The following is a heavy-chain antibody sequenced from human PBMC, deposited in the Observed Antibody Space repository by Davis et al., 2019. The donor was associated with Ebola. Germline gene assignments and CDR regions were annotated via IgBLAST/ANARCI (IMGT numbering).Heavy chain of an antibody. D-gene: IGHD2-15*01. V-gene: IGHV1-18*01. CDR1: GYTFTSYG. J-gene: IGHJ6*02. Sequence: ASVKVSCKASGYTFTSYGISWVRQAPGQGLEWMGWISAYNGNTNYAQKFQGRVTITADESTSTAYMELSSLRSEDTAVYYCARGIARRYCSGGSCPSYYYGMDVWGQGTTVTVSS. CDR2: ISAYNGNT. CDR3: ARGIARRYCSGGSCPSYYYGMDV.